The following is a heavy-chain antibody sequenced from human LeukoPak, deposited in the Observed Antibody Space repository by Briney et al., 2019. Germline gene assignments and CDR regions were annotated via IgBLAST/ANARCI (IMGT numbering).Heavy chain of an antibody. J-gene: IGHJ4*02. Sequence: PGGSLRLSCAASGFTFSNYAMSWIRQAPGKGLEWVSYISSSGSTIYYADSVKGRFTISRDNAKNSLYLQMNSLRAEDTAVYYCARAGEMATTDFDYWGQGTLVTVSS. CDR3: ARAGEMATTDFDY. CDR2: ISSSGSTI. D-gene: IGHD5-24*01. CDR1: GFTFSNYA. V-gene: IGHV3-11*04.